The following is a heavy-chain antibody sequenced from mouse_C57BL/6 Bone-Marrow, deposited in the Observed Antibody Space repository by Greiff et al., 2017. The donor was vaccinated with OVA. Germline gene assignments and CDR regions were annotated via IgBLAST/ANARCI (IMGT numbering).Heavy chain of an antibody. J-gene: IGHJ3*01. CDR2: IDPENGDT. D-gene: IGHD2-2*01. Sequence: EVQLQQSGAELVRPGASVKLSCTASGFNIKDDYMHWVKQRPEQGLEWIGWIDPENGDTEYASKFQGKATITADTSSNTAYLQLSSLTSEDTAVYYCTTSPIYGYPLAYGGQGTLVTVSA. V-gene: IGHV14-4*01. CDR1: GFNIKDDY. CDR3: TTSPIYGYPLAY.